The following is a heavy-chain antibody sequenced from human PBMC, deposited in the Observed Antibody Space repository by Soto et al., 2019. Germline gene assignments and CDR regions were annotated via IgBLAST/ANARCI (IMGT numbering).Heavy chain of an antibody. V-gene: IGHV4-30-2*01. J-gene: IGHJ4*02. Sequence: KPSETLSLTCAVSGGSISSGGYSWSWTRQPPGKGLEWIGYIYHSGSTYYNPSLKSRVTISVDRSKNQFSLKLSSVTAADTAVYYCARGGVVTCFDYWGQGTLVTVSS. CDR2: IYHSGST. CDR1: GGSISSGGYS. D-gene: IGHD2-15*01. CDR3: ARGGVVTCFDY.